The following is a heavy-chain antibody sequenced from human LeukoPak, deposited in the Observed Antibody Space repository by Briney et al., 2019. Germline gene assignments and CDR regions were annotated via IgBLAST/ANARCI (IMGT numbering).Heavy chain of an antibody. CDR1: GGSFSGYY. CDR2: INHSGST. D-gene: IGHD3-3*01. V-gene: IGHV4-34*01. CDR3: ARDGVGTHYFDY. Sequence: SETLSLTCAVYGGSFSGYYWSWIRQPPGKGLEWIGEINHSGSTNYNPSLKSRVTISVDTSKNQFSLKLSSVTAADTAVYYCARDGVGTHYFDYWGQGTLVTVSS. J-gene: IGHJ4*02.